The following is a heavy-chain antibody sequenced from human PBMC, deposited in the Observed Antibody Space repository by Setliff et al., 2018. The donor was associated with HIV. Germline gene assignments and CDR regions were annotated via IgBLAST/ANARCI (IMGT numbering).Heavy chain of an antibody. CDR3: ARAKFYYDSSGFFPLPAAFDF. V-gene: IGHV4-59*08. Sequence: PSETLSLTCSVSGGSISGYYWNWVRQPPGKGLEWMGYIYYSGSTDYNPALKRRVTISLDTSKNQFSLRLTSVTAADTAVYYCARAKFYYDSSGFFPLPAAFDFWGQGTMVTVSS. CDR1: GGSISGYY. D-gene: IGHD3-22*01. J-gene: IGHJ3*01. CDR2: IYYSGST.